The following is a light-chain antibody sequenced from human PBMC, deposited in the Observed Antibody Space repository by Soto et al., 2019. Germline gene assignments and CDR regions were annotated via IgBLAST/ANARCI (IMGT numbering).Light chain of an antibody. CDR3: SGSSGANTYV. Sequence: QSVLTQAASVSGSPGQSITISCTGTSSDDALYRYVSWFQQHPGKAPKLLIYDVTKRPSGVPLRYSGSGSGKTASLTISGLQAEDEADYYCSGSSGANTYVFGTGTKVTVL. CDR2: DVT. V-gene: IGLV2-14*01. CDR1: SSDDALYRY. J-gene: IGLJ1*01.